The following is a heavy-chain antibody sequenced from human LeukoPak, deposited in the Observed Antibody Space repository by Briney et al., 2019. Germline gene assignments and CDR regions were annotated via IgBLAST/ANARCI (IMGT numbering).Heavy chain of an antibody. V-gene: IGHV3-23*01. Sequence: GGSLRLSCAASGFTFSNYAMSWVRQAPGKGLEWVSAISGSGGSTYYADSVKGRFTISRDNSKNIVYLQMNNLRVEDTAVYYCAGRPTGYSSGYIHWGQGTLVTVSS. CDR2: ISGSGGST. D-gene: IGHD5-18*01. CDR3: AGRPTGYSSGYIH. CDR1: GFTFSNYA. J-gene: IGHJ4*02.